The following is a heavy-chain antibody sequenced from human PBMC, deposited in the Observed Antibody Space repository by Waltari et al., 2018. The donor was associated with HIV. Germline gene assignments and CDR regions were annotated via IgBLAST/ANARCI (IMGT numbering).Heavy chain of an antibody. V-gene: IGHV3-48*01. CDR3: ARQVVITSRPFDY. J-gene: IGHJ4*02. CDR2: ISSSSSTI. Sequence: ELQLVESGGGLVQLGGSLRLSCAASGFTFRSYSINWVRPAPGKGLEWVSYISSSSSTIYYADSGKGRFTISRDNAKNSLYLQMNSLRAEDTAVYYCARQVVITSRPFDYWGQGTLVTVSS. CDR1: GFTFRSYS. D-gene: IGHD3-22*01.